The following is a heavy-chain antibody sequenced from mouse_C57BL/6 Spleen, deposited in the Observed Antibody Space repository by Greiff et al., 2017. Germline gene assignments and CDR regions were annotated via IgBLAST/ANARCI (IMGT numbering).Heavy chain of an antibody. D-gene: IGHD2-4*01. CDR3: ERGDYDEAWFAY. CDR2: ISSGSSTI. J-gene: IGHJ3*01. CDR1: GFTFSDYG. V-gene: IGHV5-17*01. Sequence: EVKLMESGGGLVKPGGSLKLSCAASGFTFSDYGMHWVRQAPEKGLEWVAYISSGSSTIYYADTVKGRFTISRDTAKNTLFLQMTSLGSEDTAMYYCERGDYDEAWFAYWGQGTLVTVSA.